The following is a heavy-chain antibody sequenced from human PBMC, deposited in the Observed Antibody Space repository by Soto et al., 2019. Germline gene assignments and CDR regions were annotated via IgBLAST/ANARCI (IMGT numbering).Heavy chain of an antibody. CDR3: AKGIPDTGGYYYYSMDV. CDR1: GLNFIDEN. J-gene: IGHJ6*02. V-gene: IGHV3-23*01. D-gene: IGHD5-18*01. Sequence: GGPQRHSYSVSGLNFIDENVSWVRKIQEKGLEWVSGISGSGGITYSAGSVKGRFTISRDNSKNILYLQMNSLRAEDTAVYYCAKGIPDTGGYYYYSMDVWGQGTAVTVSS. CDR2: ISGSGGIT.